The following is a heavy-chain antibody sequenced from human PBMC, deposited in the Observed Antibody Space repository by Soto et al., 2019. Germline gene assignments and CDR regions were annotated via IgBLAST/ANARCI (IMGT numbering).Heavy chain of an antibody. CDR1: GFTFSSYA. J-gene: IGHJ4*02. V-gene: IGHV3-33*08. CDR3: ARAKLSYDSSGYYGY. D-gene: IGHD3-22*01. CDR2: IWYDGSNK. Sequence: HPGGSLRLSCAASGFTFSSYAMHWVRQAPGKGLEWVAVIWYDGSNKYYADSVKGRFTISRDISKNTVYLQMDSVRAEDTAVYFCARAKLSYDSSGYYGYWGLGTLVTVSS.